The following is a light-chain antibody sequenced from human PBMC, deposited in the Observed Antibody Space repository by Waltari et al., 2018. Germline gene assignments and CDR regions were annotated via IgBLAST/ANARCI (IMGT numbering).Light chain of an antibody. V-gene: IGKV1-39*01. CDR2: AAS. CDR3: QQSSSTPQST. Sequence: DIQMTQSPSSLSASVGDRGTITCRASQNIGKYLNWYQHKPGKAPKLLIYAASSLLSGVPSRFSGSGSGTDFTFTISSLQPEDFATYYCQQSSSTPQSTFGQGTRLEIK. CDR1: QNIGKY. J-gene: IGKJ5*01.